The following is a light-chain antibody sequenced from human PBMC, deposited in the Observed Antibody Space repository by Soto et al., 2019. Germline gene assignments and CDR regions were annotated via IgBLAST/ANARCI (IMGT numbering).Light chain of an antibody. CDR3: QQLNSYPQT. J-gene: IGKJ2*01. V-gene: IGKV1-9*01. CDR1: QGISSY. CDR2: AAS. Sequence: DIQLTQSRAFLSASVGDRVSITCRASQGISSYLAWYQQKPGKAPKLLIYAASTLQSGVPSRFSGSGSGTEVTLTISSLQPEDFATYYCQQLNSYPQTFGQGTKLEIK.